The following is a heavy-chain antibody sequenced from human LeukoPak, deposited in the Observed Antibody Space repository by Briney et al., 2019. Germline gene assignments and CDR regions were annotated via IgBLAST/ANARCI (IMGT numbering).Heavy chain of an antibody. V-gene: IGHV3-23*01. Sequence: PGGSLRLSCTASGFTFNSYAVSWVRQAPGKGLEWVSSLSGTGGTTYTADSVKGRFIISRDNSKNTLYLQMNSLRAEDTALYYCARWYCTSVTCYYDYWGQGTLVTVSS. CDR3: ARWYCTSVTCYYDY. CDR1: GFTFNSYA. CDR2: LSGTGGTT. D-gene: IGHD2-2*01. J-gene: IGHJ4*02.